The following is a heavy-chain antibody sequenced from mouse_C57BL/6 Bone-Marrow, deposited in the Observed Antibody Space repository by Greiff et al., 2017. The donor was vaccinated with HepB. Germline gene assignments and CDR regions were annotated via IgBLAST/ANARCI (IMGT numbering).Heavy chain of an antibody. D-gene: IGHD2-3*01. V-gene: IGHV1-64*01. Sequence: QVHVKQPGAELVKPGASVKLSCKASGYTFTSYWMHWVKQRPGQGLEWIGMIHPNSGSTNYNEKFKSKATLTVDKSSSTAYMQLSSLTSEDSAVYYCARGWLHAMDYWGQGTSVTVSS. CDR3: ARGWLHAMDY. CDR2: IHPNSGST. CDR1: GYTFTSYW. J-gene: IGHJ4*01.